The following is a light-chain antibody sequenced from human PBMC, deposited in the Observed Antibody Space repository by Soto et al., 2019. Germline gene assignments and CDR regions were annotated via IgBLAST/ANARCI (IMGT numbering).Light chain of an antibody. Sequence: DIQMTQSPSSLSASVGDRVTITCQASQDIKNYLNWYQQKPGKAPKLLIFNASNLETGVPSRFSGSGSGTDFTFTIRSLQPEDMATYLCQQYGNLPRTFGQGTKVEIK. CDR1: QDIKNY. V-gene: IGKV1-33*01. CDR2: NAS. J-gene: IGKJ1*01. CDR3: QQYGNLPRT.